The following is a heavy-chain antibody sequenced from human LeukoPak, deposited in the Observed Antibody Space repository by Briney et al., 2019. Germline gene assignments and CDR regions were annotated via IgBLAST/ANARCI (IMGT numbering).Heavy chain of an antibody. CDR2: TSFDGAHK. J-gene: IGHJ6*02. V-gene: IGHV3-30*18. D-gene: IGHD1-26*01. CDR3: AKDRSERSGYYYGMDV. Sequence: GGSLRLSCAASGFTFSSFGMHWVRQAPGTGLEWVAVTSFDGAHKYYADSVRGRFTISRDNSKNTLYLQMNSLRAEDRAVYYCAKDRSERSGYYYGMDVWGQGTTVTVSS. CDR1: GFTFSSFG.